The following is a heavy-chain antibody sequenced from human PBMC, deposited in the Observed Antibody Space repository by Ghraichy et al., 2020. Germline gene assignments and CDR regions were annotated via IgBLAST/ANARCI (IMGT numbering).Heavy chain of an antibody. V-gene: IGHV4-59*01. D-gene: IGHD6-13*01. CDR1: GGSISSYY. Sequence: SKTLSLTCTVSGGSISSYYWSWIRQPPGMGLEWIGYIYYSGNTNYNPSLKSRVAISRDTSKTQFSLRLTSVTAADTAVYYCARGLYGSNWYAVDFWGQGTLVTVSS. CDR3: ARGLYGSNWYAVDF. J-gene: IGHJ4*02. CDR2: IYYSGNT.